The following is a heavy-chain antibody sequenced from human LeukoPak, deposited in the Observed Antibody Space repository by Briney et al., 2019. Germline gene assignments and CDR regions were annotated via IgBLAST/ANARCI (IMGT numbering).Heavy chain of an antibody. J-gene: IGHJ6*03. CDR3: ARGGRSIAARPYYYYYYMDV. CDR2: TYYRSKWYN. CDR1: GDSVSR. D-gene: IGHD6-6*01. Sequence: SQTLSLTCAISGDSVSRNWIRQSPSRGLEWLGRTYYRSKWYNDYAVSVKSRITINPDTSKNQFSLQLNSVTPEDTAVYYCARGGRSIAARPYYYYYYMDVWGKGTTVTVSS. V-gene: IGHV6-1*01.